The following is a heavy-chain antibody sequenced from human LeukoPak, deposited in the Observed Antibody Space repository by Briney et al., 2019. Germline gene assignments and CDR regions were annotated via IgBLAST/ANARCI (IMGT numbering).Heavy chain of an antibody. CDR2: IWYDGSNK. V-gene: IGHV3-33*01. J-gene: IGHJ4*02. CDR3: ARDPVGLYYDSSGYPDY. Sequence: GGSLRLSCAASEFTFSSYGMHWVRQAPGKGLEWVAVIWYDGSNKYYADSVKGRFTISRDNSKNTLYLQMNSLRAEDTAVYYCARDPVGLYYDSSGYPDYWGQGTLVTVSS. CDR1: EFTFSSYG. D-gene: IGHD3-22*01.